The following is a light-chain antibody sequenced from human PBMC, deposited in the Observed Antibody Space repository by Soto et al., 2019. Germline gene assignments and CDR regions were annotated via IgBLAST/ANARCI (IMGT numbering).Light chain of an antibody. J-gene: IGKJ5*01. CDR2: DAS. CDR1: QSVRNY. Sequence: EIVLTQSPATLSLSPGERATLTCRASQSVRNYLAWYQQKPGQAPRLLIYDASNTATGIPARFSGSGSGTDLTLTISSLEPEDFAVSYCQQHSSWHRITFGQGTRLEIK. V-gene: IGKV3-11*01. CDR3: QQHSSWHRIT.